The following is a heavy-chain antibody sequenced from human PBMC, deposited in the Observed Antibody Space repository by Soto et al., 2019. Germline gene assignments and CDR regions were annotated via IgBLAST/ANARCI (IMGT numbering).Heavy chain of an antibody. CDR2: IGAARDP. V-gene: IGHV3-13*05. CDR1: GFTFSNFD. J-gene: IGHJ6*02. CDR3: ARAYTGRLPRRADYYYAMDV. D-gene: IGHD5-18*01. Sequence: GESLKISCETSGFTFSNFDMHWVRQVPGKGLECVSAIGAARDPYYLGSVKGRFTISRENAKNSVYLQMNDLRAGDSAVYYCARAYTGRLPRRADYYYAMDVWGQGATVNVSS.